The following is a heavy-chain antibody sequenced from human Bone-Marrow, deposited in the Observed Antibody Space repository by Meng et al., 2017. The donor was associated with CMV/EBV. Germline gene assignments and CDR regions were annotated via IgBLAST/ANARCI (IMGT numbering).Heavy chain of an antibody. J-gene: IGHJ4*02. CDR3: ARGYYYDSSGYPDLDY. Sequence: ASVKVSCQASGYTFTGYYMHWVRQAPGQGLEWMGWINPNSGGTNYAQKFQGRVTMTRDTSISTAYMELSRLRSDDTAVYYCARGYYYDSSGYPDLDYWGQGTLVTVSS. D-gene: IGHD3-22*01. CDR1: GYTFTGYY. V-gene: IGHV1-2*02. CDR2: INPNSGGT.